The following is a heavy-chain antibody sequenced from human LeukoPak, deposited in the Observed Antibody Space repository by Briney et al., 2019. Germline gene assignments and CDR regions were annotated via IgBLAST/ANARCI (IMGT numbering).Heavy chain of an antibody. CDR1: GGSISSYY. CDR2: IDYSGST. J-gene: IGHJ5*02. V-gene: IGHV4-59*01. D-gene: IGHD3-16*01. Sequence: SETLSLTCTVSGGSISSYYWSWIRQPPGKGLEWIGYIDYSGSTNYNPSLKSRVAISVDTSKNQLSLRLSSVTAADTAVYYCARGYGWFDPWGQGTLVTVSS. CDR3: ARGYGWFDP.